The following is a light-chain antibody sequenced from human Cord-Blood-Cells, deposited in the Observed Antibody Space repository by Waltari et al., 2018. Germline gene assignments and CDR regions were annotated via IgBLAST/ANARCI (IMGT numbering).Light chain of an antibody. Sequence: QSVLTQSPSASGTPGQRVTISCSGSSSNIGSNYVYWYQQLPGTAPKLLIYRNNQRPAGGPDRFSGSKSGTSASLAISGLRSEDEADYYCAAWDDSLSGPWVFGGGTKLTVL. V-gene: IGLV1-47*01. CDR1: SSNIGSNY. CDR3: AAWDDSLSGPWV. CDR2: RNN. J-gene: IGLJ3*02.